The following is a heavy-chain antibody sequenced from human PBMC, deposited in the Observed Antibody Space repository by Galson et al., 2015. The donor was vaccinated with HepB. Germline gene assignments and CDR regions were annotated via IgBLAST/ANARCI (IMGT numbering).Heavy chain of an antibody. J-gene: IGHJ6*02. CDR1: GFSFSTYA. D-gene: IGHD4-17*01. V-gene: IGHV3-23*01. CDR2: ISSSGGNT. CDR3: AKHIRGDLRVGTDV. Sequence: SLRLSCAASGFSFSTYAMTWVRQAPGKGLEWVPGISSSGGNTYHADSVKGRFTISRDNSKNTLYLQMSSLRVEDTALYYCAKHIRGDLRVGTDVWGPGTTVTVSS.